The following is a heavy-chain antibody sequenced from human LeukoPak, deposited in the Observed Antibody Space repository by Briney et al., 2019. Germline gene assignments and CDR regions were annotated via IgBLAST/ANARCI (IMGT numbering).Heavy chain of an antibody. Sequence: PGGSLRLSCAASGFTVSSYGMHWVRQAPGKGLEWVAATWYDGSNKYYADSVKGRFTISRDNSKNTLYLQMNSLRAEDTAVYFCARGGHCSTTSCSNYDGMDVWGQGTTLTVSS. D-gene: IGHD2-2*01. CDR1: GFTVSSYG. CDR2: TWYDGSNK. CDR3: ARGGHCSTTSCSNYDGMDV. J-gene: IGHJ6*02. V-gene: IGHV3-33*08.